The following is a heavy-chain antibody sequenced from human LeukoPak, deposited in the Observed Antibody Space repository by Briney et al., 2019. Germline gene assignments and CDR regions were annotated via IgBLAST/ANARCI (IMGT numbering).Heavy chain of an antibody. CDR2: INSDGSST. V-gene: IGHV3-74*01. CDR1: GFTFTSYA. Sequence: GGSLRLSCAASGFTFTSYAMNWVRQAPGKGLVWVSRINSDGSSTSYADSVKGRFTISRDNAKNTLYLQMNSLRAEDTAVYYCARVSSGSWYGMDVWGQGTTVTVSS. CDR3: ARVSSGSWYGMDV. D-gene: IGHD1-26*01. J-gene: IGHJ6*02.